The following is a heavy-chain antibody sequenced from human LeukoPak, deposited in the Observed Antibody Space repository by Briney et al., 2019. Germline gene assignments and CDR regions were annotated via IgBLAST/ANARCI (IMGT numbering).Heavy chain of an antibody. Sequence: SETLSLTCAVYGGSFSGYYWSWIRQPPGKGLEWIGEINHSGSTNYNPSLKSRVTISVDTSKNQFSLKLSSVTAADTAVYYCARSLFWSGYYYNWFDPWGQGTLVTVSS. CDR3: ARSLFWSGYYYNWFDP. J-gene: IGHJ5*02. CDR1: GGSFSGYY. CDR2: INHSGST. V-gene: IGHV4-34*01. D-gene: IGHD3-3*01.